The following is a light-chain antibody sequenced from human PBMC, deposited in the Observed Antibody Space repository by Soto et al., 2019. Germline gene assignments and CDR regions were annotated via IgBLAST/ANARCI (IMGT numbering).Light chain of an antibody. J-gene: IGLJ3*02. V-gene: IGLV2-14*01. Sequence: QSALTQPASVSGSPGQSITISCTGTSSDVGGYNYVSWYQQYPGKTPKLMIYEVSNRPSGVSNRFSASKSGNTASLTISGLQAEDEANYYCSSYTSSSTWMFGGGTKLTVL. CDR1: SSDVGGYNY. CDR3: SSYTSSSTWM. CDR2: EVS.